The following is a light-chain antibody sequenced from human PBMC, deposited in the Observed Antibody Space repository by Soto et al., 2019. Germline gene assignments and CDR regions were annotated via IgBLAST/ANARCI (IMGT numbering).Light chain of an antibody. Sequence: EIVLTQSPGTLSLSPGERATLSCRASQSVSSSHLVWYQQKPGQAPRLLIYGASSRATGIPDRFSGSASGTDFTLTISRLEPEDSAVYYCQQYGSSRGFTFGPGTKVDIK. CDR1: QSVSSSH. V-gene: IGKV3-20*01. CDR2: GAS. CDR3: QQYGSSRGFT. J-gene: IGKJ3*01.